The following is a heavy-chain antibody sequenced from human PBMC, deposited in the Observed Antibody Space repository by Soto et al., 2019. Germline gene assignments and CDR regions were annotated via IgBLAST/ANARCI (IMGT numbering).Heavy chain of an antibody. Sequence: SVKVSCKASGGTFSSYAISWVRQDPGQGLEWMGGIIPIFGTANYAKKFQGSVTITADESTSTADMELSSLRSEDTAVYYCARGPGIAAAGSPVYYYGMDVWGQGTTVTVSS. CDR3: ARGPGIAAAGSPVYYYGMDV. V-gene: IGHV1-69*13. J-gene: IGHJ6*02. CDR2: IIPIFGTA. D-gene: IGHD6-13*01. CDR1: GGTFSSYA.